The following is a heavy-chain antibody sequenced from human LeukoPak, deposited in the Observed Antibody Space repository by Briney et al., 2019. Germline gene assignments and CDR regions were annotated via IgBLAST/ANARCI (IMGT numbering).Heavy chain of an antibody. D-gene: IGHD1-26*01. Sequence: ASVKVSCKASGYTFTSYGISWVRQAPGQGLEWMGWISAYNGNTNYAQKLQGRVTMTTDTSTSTAYMELRSLRSDDTAVYYCARGWYSGTYYNWFDPWGQGTLVTVSS. V-gene: IGHV1-18*01. CDR2: ISAYNGNT. J-gene: IGHJ5*02. CDR1: GYTFTSYG. CDR3: ARGWYSGTYYNWFDP.